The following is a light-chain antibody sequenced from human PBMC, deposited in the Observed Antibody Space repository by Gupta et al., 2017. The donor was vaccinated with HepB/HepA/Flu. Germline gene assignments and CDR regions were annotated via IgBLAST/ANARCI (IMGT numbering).Light chain of an antibody. J-gene: IGKJ2*03. CDR3: QQDGSSPRS. CDR1: QSVSSSY. Sequence: EIVLTQSPGTLSLSPGERATLSCRASQSVSSSYLAWYQQKPGQAPRLLIYGASSRATGIPDRFSGSGSGTDFTLTISSLEPEDFAVYYCQQDGSSPRSFGQGTKMEIK. CDR2: GAS. V-gene: IGKV3-20*01.